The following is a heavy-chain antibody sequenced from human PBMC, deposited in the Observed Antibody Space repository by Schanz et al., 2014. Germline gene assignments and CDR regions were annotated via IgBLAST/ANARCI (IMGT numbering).Heavy chain of an antibody. Sequence: QVQLQESGPGLVKPSGTLSLTCTVSGASISSVYWWSWVRQSPGTGLEWIGEMHHSEGRNYNPSLKSRVTTVFSEPKNHFFRALNSVTAADTAVYYCVRNGDCRGGIRCDKGYFDSWGQGILVTVSS. CDR2: MHHSEGR. CDR1: GASISSVYW. CDR3: VRNGDCRGGIRCDKGYFDS. V-gene: IGHV4-4*02. D-gene: IGHD2-15*01. J-gene: IGHJ4*02.